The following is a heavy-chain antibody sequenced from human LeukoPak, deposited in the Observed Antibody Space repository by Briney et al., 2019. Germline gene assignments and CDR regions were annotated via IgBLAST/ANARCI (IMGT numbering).Heavy chain of an antibody. D-gene: IGHD3-22*01. CDR3: TRQQGVDDSSGLLRDL. Sequence: KPSETLSLTCTVSGCAISCYDMSWIRQPPGKGLEWIGYIYYSGSTNYNPSLKSRVTISVDTSKNQFSLKLSSVTAADTAVYYCTRQQGVDDSSGLLRDLWRQGTLVTVSS. CDR2: IYYSGST. J-gene: IGHJ5*02. CDR1: GCAISCYD. V-gene: IGHV4-59*08.